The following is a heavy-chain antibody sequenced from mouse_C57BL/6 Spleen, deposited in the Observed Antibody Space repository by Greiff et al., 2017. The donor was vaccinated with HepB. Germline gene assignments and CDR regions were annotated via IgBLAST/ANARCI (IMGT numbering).Heavy chain of an antibody. CDR3: ARKSDYGSSHYAMDY. Sequence: VQLQQSGPGLVQPSQSLSITCTVSGFSLTSYGVHWVRQSPGKGLEWLGVIWSGGSTDYNAAFISRLSISKDNSKSQVFFKMNSLQADDTAIYYCARKSDYGSSHYAMDYWGQGTSVTVSS. J-gene: IGHJ4*01. CDR1: GFSLTSYG. V-gene: IGHV2-2*01. CDR2: IWSGGST. D-gene: IGHD1-1*01.